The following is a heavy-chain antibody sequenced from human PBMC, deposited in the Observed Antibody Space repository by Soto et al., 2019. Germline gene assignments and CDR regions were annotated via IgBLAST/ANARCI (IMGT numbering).Heavy chain of an antibody. V-gene: IGHV1-69*13. CDR2: IIPIFGTA. CDR3: ARDREMATIPGWFDP. J-gene: IGHJ5*02. Sequence: SVKVSCKASGGTFSSYAISWVRQAPGQGLEWMGGIIPIFGTANYAQKFQGRVTITADESTSTAYMELSSLRSEDTAVYYCARDREMATIPGWFDPWGQGTLVTVSS. CDR1: GGTFSSYA. D-gene: IGHD5-12*01.